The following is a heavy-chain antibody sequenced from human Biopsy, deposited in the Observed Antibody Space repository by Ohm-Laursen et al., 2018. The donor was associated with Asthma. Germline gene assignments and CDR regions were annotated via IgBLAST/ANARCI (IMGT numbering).Heavy chain of an antibody. D-gene: IGHD2-2*01. CDR2: INSVFGTT. J-gene: IGHJ4*02. Sequence: VKISCKSLGGTFNTHVIGWVRQAPGQGLEWMGGINSVFGTTTYPQKFQDRVTITADDSTSTVYMELSSLRSEDTAVYYCARKAGSCISRTCYSLDFWGQGTLVTVSS. V-gene: IGHV1-69*13. CDR3: ARKAGSCISRTCYSLDF. CDR1: GGTFNTHV.